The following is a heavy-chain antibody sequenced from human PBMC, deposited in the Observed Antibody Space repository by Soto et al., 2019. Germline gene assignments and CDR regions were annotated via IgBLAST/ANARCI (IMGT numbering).Heavy chain of an antibody. D-gene: IGHD2-2*01. CDR3: ARDCSSTSCYAYP. CDR1: GGTFSSYT. Sequence: ASVKLSCKASGGTFSSYTSSWVRQAPGQGLEWMGRIIPILGIANYAQKFQGRVTITADKSTSTAYMELSSLRSEDTAVYYCARDCSSTSCYAYPWGQGTLVTVSS. CDR2: IIPILGIA. J-gene: IGHJ5*02. V-gene: IGHV1-69*04.